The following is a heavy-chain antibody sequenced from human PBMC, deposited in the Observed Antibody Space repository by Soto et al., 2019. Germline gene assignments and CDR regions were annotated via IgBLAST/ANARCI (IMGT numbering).Heavy chain of an antibody. J-gene: IGHJ4*02. CDR2: FDGEDGQT. V-gene: IGHV1-24*01. CDR3: GSPGATRHLDY. Sequence: ASVKVSCKVSGYSFSEMSMHWVRQTPEKGLEWMGSFDGEDGQTMYAQKFQGRVTMTEDTSADTAYMELSSLRSDDTAVYYCGSPGATRHLDYWGQGSRVTVS. CDR1: GYSFSEMS.